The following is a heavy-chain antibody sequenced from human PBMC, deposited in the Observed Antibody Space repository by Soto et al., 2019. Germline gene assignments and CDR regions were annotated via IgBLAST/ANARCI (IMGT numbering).Heavy chain of an antibody. J-gene: IGHJ4*02. V-gene: IGHV3-33*01. Sequence: GGSLRLSCAASGFTFRSYGMHWVRQAPGKGLEWVAVIWHDGSKTSYADSVRGRFTISRDNSKNMLFLQMSGLRAEDTAVYYCAAGLGNWDYFDSWGQGTLVTVSS. D-gene: IGHD3-16*01. CDR2: IWHDGSKT. CDR1: GFTFRSYG. CDR3: AAGLGNWDYFDS.